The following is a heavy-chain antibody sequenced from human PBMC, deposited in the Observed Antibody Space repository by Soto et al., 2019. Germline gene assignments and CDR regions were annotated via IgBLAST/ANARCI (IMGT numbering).Heavy chain of an antibody. CDR2: ISSSSSTI. V-gene: IGHV3-48*02. CDR1: GFTFSSYS. Sequence: EVQLVESGGGLVQPGGSLRLSCAASGFTFSSYSMNWVRQAPGKGLEWVSYISSSSSTIYYADSVKGRFTISRDNAKNSLYLQINSLRDEDTAVYYCARDRSRMEKYSSSWYYYYGMDVWGQGTTVTVSS. CDR3: ARDRSRMEKYSSSWYYYYGMDV. D-gene: IGHD6-13*01. J-gene: IGHJ6*02.